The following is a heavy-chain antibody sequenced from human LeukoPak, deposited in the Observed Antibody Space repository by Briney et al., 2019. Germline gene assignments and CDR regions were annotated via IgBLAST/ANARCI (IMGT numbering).Heavy chain of an antibody. D-gene: IGHD2-2*01. CDR3: ARDYCSSTSCLFDY. Sequence: ASVKVSCKASGYTFTGYHMHWVRRAPGQGLEWMGRINPNSGDTNYAQKFQGRVAMTRDTSISTALMELTRLRSDDTAVYYCARDYCSSTSCLFDYWGQGTLVTVSS. J-gene: IGHJ4*02. CDR2: INPNSGDT. V-gene: IGHV1-2*06. CDR1: GYTFTGYH.